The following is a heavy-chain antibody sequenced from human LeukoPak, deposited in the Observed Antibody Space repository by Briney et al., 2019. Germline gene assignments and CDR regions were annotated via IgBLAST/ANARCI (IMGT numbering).Heavy chain of an antibody. J-gene: IGHJ4*02. V-gene: IGHV4-34*01. CDR3: ARPVRCSATICIGPFDY. Sequence: SETLSLTCAVYGESFRNYYWTWIRQTPGKGLEWIGEIDHIGRNSYNPSLKSRVSISVDTSKNQFSLKLRSVTAADTAVYYCARPVRCSATICIGPFDYWGQGTLVTVSS. CDR1: GESFRNYY. D-gene: IGHD2-15*01. CDR2: IDHIGRN.